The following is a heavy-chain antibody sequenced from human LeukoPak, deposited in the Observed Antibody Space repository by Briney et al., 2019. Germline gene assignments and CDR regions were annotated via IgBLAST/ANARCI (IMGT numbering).Heavy chain of an antibody. V-gene: IGHV1-69*13. CDR2: IIPIFGTA. CDR3: ARDGSGWYIPLNAFDI. CDR1: GGTFSSYA. Sequence: SVKVSCKASGGTFSSYAISWVRQAPGQGLEWMGGIIPIFGTANYAQKFQGRVTITADESTSTAYMELSSLRSEDTAVYYCARDGSGWYIPLNAFDIWGQGTMVTVSS. D-gene: IGHD6-19*01. J-gene: IGHJ3*02.